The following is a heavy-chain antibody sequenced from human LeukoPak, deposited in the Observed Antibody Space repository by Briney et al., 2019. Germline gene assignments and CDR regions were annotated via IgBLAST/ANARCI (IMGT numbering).Heavy chain of an antibody. D-gene: IGHD6-13*01. Sequence: SETLSVTCTVSGYSISSGWYWGWIRQPPGKGLEWIGTIYYSVNTYYNPSLKSRLTISIDTSKNQFSLKLSSLTATDTAVYYCARLRRSHADFWGQGTLVTVSS. V-gene: IGHV4-38-2*02. J-gene: IGHJ4*02. CDR1: GYSISSGWY. CDR2: IYYSVNT. CDR3: ARLRRSHADF.